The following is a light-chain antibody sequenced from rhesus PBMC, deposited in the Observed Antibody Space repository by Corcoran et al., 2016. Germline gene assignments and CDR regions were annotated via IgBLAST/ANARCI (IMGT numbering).Light chain of an antibody. CDR2: YGK. Sequence: DIQMSQSPSSLSASAGDRVTIPCRASQGISSYLNWFQQKPGKAPKRLIYYGKRLASGVPSRFSGSGSGKEFTLTISSRQPEDFATYYCQQSRSNPYSFGQGTKVEIE. V-gene: IGKV1-32*02. J-gene: IGKJ2*01. CDR1: QGISSY. CDR3: QQSRSNPYS.